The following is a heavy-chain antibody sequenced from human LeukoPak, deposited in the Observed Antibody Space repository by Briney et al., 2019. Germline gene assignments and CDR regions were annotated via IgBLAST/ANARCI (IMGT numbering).Heavy chain of an antibody. Sequence: QPGGSLRLSCAASGFTFSGYWMTWLRQAPGKGLEWVANINEDGSARYYLGSVKGRFTISRDNAKNSLYLQMNSLRAEDTAVYYCARGSYMDVWGKGTTVTVSS. V-gene: IGHV3-7*01. CDR1: GFTFSGYW. CDR3: ARGSYMDV. J-gene: IGHJ6*03. CDR2: INEDGSAR.